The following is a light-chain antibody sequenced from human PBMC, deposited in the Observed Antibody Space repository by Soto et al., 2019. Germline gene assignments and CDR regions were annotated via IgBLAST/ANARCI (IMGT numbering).Light chain of an antibody. Sequence: EIVLTQSPGTLSLSPGDRVTLSCRASQSVSSNYLAWYQQKPGQAPSILIYARSARATGIPDRFSGSGSGTDFTLSISRLESEDFAMYYCQPCCDYSSPRYSFGQGTRMEI. V-gene: IGKV3-20*01. CDR3: QPCCDYSSPRYS. CDR1: QSVSSNY. CDR2: ARS. J-gene: IGKJ2*03.